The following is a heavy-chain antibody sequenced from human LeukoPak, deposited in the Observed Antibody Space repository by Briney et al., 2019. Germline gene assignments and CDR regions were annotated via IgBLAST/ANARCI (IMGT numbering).Heavy chain of an antibody. Sequence: ASVKVSCKASGYTFNTYGISWVRQAPGQGLEWMGWVSADNGETNYAQKFQGRVTMTTDTSTSTAYMELRSLRSDDTAVYYCARDYQLLLLWDCFDPWGQGTLVSVSS. J-gene: IGHJ5*02. CDR2: VSADNGET. CDR1: GYTFNTYG. V-gene: IGHV1-18*01. D-gene: IGHD2-2*01. CDR3: ARDYQLLLLWDCFDP.